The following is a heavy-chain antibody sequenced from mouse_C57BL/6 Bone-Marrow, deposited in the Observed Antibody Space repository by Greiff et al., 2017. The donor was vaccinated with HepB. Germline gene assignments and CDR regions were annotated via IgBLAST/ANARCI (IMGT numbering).Heavy chain of an antibody. V-gene: IGHV1-50*01. CDR1: GYTFTSYW. CDR3: ARRGDYGSDY. D-gene: IGHD1-1*01. J-gene: IGHJ2*01. Sequence: QVQLQQPGAELVKPGASVKLSCKASGYTFTSYWMQWVKQRPGQGLEWIGEIDPSDSYTNYTQKFKGKATLTVDTSSSTAYMQLSSLTSEDSAVYYCARRGDYGSDYWGQGTTLTVSS. CDR2: IDPSDSYT.